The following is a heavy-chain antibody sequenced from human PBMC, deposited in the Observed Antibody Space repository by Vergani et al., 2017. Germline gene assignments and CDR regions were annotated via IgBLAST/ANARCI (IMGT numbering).Heavy chain of an antibody. CDR1: GFTFDDYA. CDR3: AKDIFDYYGAGRPRGVGMDV. Sequence: EVQLVESGGVVVQPGGSLRLSCAASGFTFDDYAMHWVRQAPGKGLEWVSLISWDGGSTYYADSVKGRFTISRDNSKNSLYLQMNSLRAEDTALYYCAKDIFDYYGAGRPRGVGMDVWGQGTTVTVSS. V-gene: IGHV3-43D*03. CDR2: ISWDGGST. D-gene: IGHD3-10*01. J-gene: IGHJ6*01.